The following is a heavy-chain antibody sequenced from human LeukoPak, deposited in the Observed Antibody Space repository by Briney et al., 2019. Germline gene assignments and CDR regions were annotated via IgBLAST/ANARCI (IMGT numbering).Heavy chain of an antibody. D-gene: IGHD4-11*01. Sequence: SETLSLTCTVSGGSISSSSYYWGWIRQPPGKGLEWIGSIYYSGSTYYNPSLKSRVTISVDTSKNQFSLKLSSVTAADTAVYCCARTRLQGNWFDPWGQGTLVTVSS. CDR2: IYYSGST. CDR1: GGSISSSSYY. CDR3: ARTRLQGNWFDP. V-gene: IGHV4-39*07. J-gene: IGHJ5*02.